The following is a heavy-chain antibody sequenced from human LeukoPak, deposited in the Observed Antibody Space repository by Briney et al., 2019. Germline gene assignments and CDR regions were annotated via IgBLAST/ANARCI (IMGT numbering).Heavy chain of an antibody. D-gene: IGHD6-13*01. J-gene: IGHJ6*02. CDR3: AADSRGSSWQKRYYYYYYGMDV. Sequence: SVKVSCKASGFTFTSSAMQWVRQARGQRLEWIGWIVVGSGNTNCAQKFQERVTITRDMSTSTAYMELSSLRSEDTAVYYCAADSRGSSWQKRYYYYYYGMDVWGQGTTVTVSS. V-gene: IGHV1-58*02. CDR2: IVVGSGNT. CDR1: GFTFTSSA.